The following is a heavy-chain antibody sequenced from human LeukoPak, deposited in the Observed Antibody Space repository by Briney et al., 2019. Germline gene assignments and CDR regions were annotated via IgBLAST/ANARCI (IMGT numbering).Heavy chain of an antibody. D-gene: IGHD3-10*01. Sequence: SETLSLTCTVSGGSISSYYWSWIRQPAGKGLEWIGRIYTSGSTNYNPSLKSRVTMSVDTPKNQFSLKLSSVTAADTAAYYCARETQLRDGSDIWGQGTMVTVSS. CDR1: GGSISSYY. V-gene: IGHV4-4*07. CDR3: ARETQLRDGSDI. J-gene: IGHJ3*02. CDR2: IYTSGST.